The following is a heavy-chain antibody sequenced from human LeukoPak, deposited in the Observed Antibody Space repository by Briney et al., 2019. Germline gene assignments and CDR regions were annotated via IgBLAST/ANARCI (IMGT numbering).Heavy chain of an antibody. V-gene: IGHV1-69*04. CDR1: GGTFSSYA. Sequence: SVKVSCKASGGTFSSYAISWVRQAPGQGLEWMGRIIPIPGIANYAQKFQGRVTITADKSTSTAYMELSSLRSEDTAVYYCARVDTAMVIDYWGQGTLVTVSS. CDR3: ARVDTAMVIDY. D-gene: IGHD5-18*01. J-gene: IGHJ4*02. CDR2: IIPIPGIA.